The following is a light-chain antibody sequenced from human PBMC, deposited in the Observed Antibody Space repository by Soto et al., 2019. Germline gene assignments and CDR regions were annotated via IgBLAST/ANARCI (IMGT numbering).Light chain of an antibody. J-gene: IGKJ5*01. CDR1: QSVSSN. Sequence: EIVFTHSPGTLSVSPGERATLSCRASQSVSSNLAWYQQKPGQAPRLLIYGASTRATGIPARFSGSGSGTEFTLTISSLQSEDFAVYYCQQYNNWPPITFGQGTRLEIK. V-gene: IGKV3-15*01. CDR3: QQYNNWPPIT. CDR2: GAS.